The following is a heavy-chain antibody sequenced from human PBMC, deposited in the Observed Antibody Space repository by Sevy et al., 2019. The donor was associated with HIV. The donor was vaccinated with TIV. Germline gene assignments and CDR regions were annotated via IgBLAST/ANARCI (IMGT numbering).Heavy chain of an antibody. CDR2: IYTSGTT. V-gene: IGHV4-4*07. J-gene: IGHJ6*02. CDR3: ASSSSSIIYGMDV. Sequence: SETLSLTCTVSGGSISSYYWNWIRQPAGKGLEWIGRIYTSGTTNYNPSLKSRVTMSVDTSKNQFSLKLSSVTAADTAVYYCASSSSSIIYGMDVWGQGTTVTVSS. D-gene: IGHD6-6*01. CDR1: GGSISSYY.